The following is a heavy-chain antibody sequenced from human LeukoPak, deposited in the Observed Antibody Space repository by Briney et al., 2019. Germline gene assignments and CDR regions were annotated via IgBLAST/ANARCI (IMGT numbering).Heavy chain of an antibody. J-gene: IGHJ3*02. Sequence: SVKVSCKASGYTFTNYYMHWLRQAPGQGLEWVGVFNPSGGSTSYAQKFQGRVTMTRDTSTSTVYMELSSLRSEDTAVYFCARVRDGYNDAFDIWGQGTMVTVS. CDR2: FNPSGGST. CDR1: GYTFTNYY. D-gene: IGHD5-24*01. CDR3: ARVRDGYNDAFDI. V-gene: IGHV1-46*01.